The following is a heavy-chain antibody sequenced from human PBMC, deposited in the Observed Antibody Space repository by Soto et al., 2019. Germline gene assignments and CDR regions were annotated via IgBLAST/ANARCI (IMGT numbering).Heavy chain of an antibody. V-gene: IGHV3-23*01. D-gene: IGHD3-3*01. CDR1: GFTFSSYA. CDR2: ISGSGGST. J-gene: IGHJ3*02. CDR3: AKDARAGKLRFLEWPHHQAFDI. Sequence: GGSLRLSCAASGFTFSSYAMSWVRQAPGKGLEWVSAISGSGGSTYYADSVKGRFTISRDKSKNTLYLQMNSLRAEDTAVYYCAKDARAGKLRFLEWPHHQAFDIWGQGTMVTVSS.